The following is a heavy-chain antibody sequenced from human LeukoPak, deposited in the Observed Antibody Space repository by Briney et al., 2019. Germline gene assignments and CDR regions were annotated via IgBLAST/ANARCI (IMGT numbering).Heavy chain of an antibody. CDR1: GFTFTIYA. CDR2: IWFDGSNK. CDR3: GRDFGLFGTKRSFDI. Sequence: GRSLRLSCAASGFTFTIYAMRWVRQAPGKGLEWVAAIWFDGSNKCYGDSVKGRLTISRDNAKNSVYLQMNSLRAEDTAVYYCGRDFGLFGTKRSFDIWGQGTMVTVSS. V-gene: IGHV3-33*01. D-gene: IGHD3/OR15-3a*01. J-gene: IGHJ3*02.